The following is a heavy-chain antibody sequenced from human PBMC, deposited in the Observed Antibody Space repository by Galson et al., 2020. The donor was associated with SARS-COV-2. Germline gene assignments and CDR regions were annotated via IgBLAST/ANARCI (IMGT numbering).Heavy chain of an antibody. J-gene: IGHJ2*01. Sequence: SETLSLTCAVYGGSFSGYYWSWIRQPPGKGLEWIGEINHSENTNYNPSLKSRVTISVDTSKNQFSLKLRSVTAADTAVYYCVRRRVDPGREISNWYFDFWGRGTMVTVSS. CDR3: VRRRVDPGREISNWYFDF. CDR1: GGSFSGYY. CDR2: INHSENT. V-gene: IGHV4-34*01. D-gene: IGHD5-12*01.